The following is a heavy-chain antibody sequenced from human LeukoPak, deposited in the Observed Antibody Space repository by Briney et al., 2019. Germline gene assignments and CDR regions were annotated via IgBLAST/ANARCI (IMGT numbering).Heavy chain of an antibody. CDR2: IIPILGIA. CDR3: AREKGDCSSTRCFEAYDI. V-gene: IGHV1-69*04. J-gene: IGHJ3*02. CDR1: GGTFSSYT. D-gene: IGHD2-2*01. Sequence: SVVVSCKASGGTFSSYTISWVRQALGQGLELKGRIIPILGIANYAQKFQGRVTITADKSTSTAYMELSSLRSEDTAVYYCAREKGDCSSTRCFEAYDIWGPGTIVTVSS.